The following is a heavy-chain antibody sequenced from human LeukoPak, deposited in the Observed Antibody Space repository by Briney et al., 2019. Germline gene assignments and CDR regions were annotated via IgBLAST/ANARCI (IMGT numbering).Heavy chain of an antibody. D-gene: IGHD6-19*01. CDR2: IIPIFGTP. CDR1: GGTFSSYA. Sequence: ASVKVSCKASGGTFSSYAINWVRQAPGQGLEWMGGIIPIFGTPNYAQKFQDRVTITADESTSTAYMELSSLRSEDTAVYYCARCRQWLIKDLACDAFDFWGQGTMVTVSS. CDR3: ARCRQWLIKDLACDAFDF. V-gene: IGHV1-69*01. J-gene: IGHJ3*01.